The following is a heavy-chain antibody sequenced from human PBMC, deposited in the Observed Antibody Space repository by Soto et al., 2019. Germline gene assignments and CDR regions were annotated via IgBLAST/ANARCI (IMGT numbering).Heavy chain of an antibody. CDR2: INIDGSTT. V-gene: IGHV3-74*01. CDR3: VRIRRGDGYTFGY. D-gene: IGHD5-12*01. CDR1: GFSLSNYW. Sequence: EVQLVESGGVSVQPGGPLRLSCAASGFSLSNYWMHWVRQPPGKGLVWVSRINIDGSTTTYADSVKGRFTIARDNAKNTLYLQMNSLRDEDTAVYYCVRIRRGDGYTFGYWGQGTLVTVSS. J-gene: IGHJ4*02.